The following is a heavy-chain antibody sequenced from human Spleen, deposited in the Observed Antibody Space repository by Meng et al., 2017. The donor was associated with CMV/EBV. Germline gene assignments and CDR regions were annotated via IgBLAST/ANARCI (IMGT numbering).Heavy chain of an antibody. CDR3: ARDSRLQADFWSGYDIYYYYGMDV. D-gene: IGHD3-3*01. CDR1: GFTFSSYW. J-gene: IGHJ6*02. CDR2: IKQDGSEK. V-gene: IGHV3-7*01. Sequence: LSLTCAASGFTFSSYWMSWVRQAPGKGLEWVANIKQDGSEKYYVDSVKGRFTISRDNAKNSLYLQMNSLRAEDTAVYYCARDSRLQADFWSGYDIYYYYGMDVWGQGTTVTVSS.